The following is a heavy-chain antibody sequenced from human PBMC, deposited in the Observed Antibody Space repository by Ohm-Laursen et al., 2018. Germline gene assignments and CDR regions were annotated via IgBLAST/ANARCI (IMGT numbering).Heavy chain of an antibody. V-gene: IGHV3-23*01. Sequence: SLRLSCAASGFTFSSYAMSWVRQAPGKGLEWVSAISGSGGSTSYADSVKGRFTISRDNAKNTLYLQMNSLRDDDTAVYYCAKLGDDSAYGGYWGQGTLVTVSS. CDR3: AKLGDDSAYGGY. CDR1: GFTFSSYA. CDR2: ISGSGGST. J-gene: IGHJ4*02. D-gene: IGHD5-12*01.